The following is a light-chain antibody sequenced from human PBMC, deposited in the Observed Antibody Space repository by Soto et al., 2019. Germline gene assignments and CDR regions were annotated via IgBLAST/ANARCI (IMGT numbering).Light chain of an antibody. CDR3: GSYSSTDTPFV. J-gene: IGLJ1*01. CDR1: STDVGGYNY. CDR2: EVT. V-gene: IGLV2-14*01. Sequence: QSALAQPSSVSGSPGQSITISCTGTSTDVGGYNYVSWYQHHSGEAPKLLIYEVTNRPSGISDRFSGSKSVNTASLTISGLQAEDESDYYCGSYSSTDTPFVFGTGTK.